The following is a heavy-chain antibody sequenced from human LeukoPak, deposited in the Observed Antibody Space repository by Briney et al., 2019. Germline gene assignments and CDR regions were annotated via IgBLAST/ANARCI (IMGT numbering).Heavy chain of an antibody. V-gene: IGHV3-23*01. CDR2: ISGSGGST. D-gene: IGHD1-1*01. CDR1: GFTFSSYA. CDR3: ARERNQLTLPIDY. Sequence: PGGSLRLSCVASGFTFSSYAMSWVRQAPGKGLEWVSAISGSGGSTYYADSVKGRFTISRDNSKNTLYLQMNSLRDEDTAVYYCARERNQLTLPIDYWGQGTLVTVSS. J-gene: IGHJ4*02.